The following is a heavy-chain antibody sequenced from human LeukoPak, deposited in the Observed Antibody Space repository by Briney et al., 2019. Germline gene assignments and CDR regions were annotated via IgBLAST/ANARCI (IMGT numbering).Heavy chain of an antibody. V-gene: IGHV3-74*01. D-gene: IGHD5-18*01. CDR1: GFTFSPYW. CDR3: ARGSRGSIYGNFDY. J-gene: IGHJ4*02. CDR2: ISPDGSVT. Sequence: GGSLRLSCAASGFTFSPYWMHWARQAPGKGLVWVSRISPDGSVTNYADSVKGRFTISRDNTKNTLYLQMSSPRAEDMAVYYCARGSRGSIYGNFDYWGLGTLVTVSS.